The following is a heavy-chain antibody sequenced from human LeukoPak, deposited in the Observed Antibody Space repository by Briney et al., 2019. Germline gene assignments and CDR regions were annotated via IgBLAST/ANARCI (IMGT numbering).Heavy chain of an antibody. V-gene: IGHV3-7*01. CDR2: IKQDGSEK. Sequence: GGSLRLSCAASGFTFSNYWMNWVRQAPEKGLEWVANIKQDGSEKCYVDSVKGRFTVSRDNTKNSLYLQMNSLRAEDTAVYYCTMIEWERWRGWGQGTLVTVSS. CDR1: GFTFSNYW. CDR3: TMIEWERWRG. J-gene: IGHJ4*02. D-gene: IGHD1-26*01.